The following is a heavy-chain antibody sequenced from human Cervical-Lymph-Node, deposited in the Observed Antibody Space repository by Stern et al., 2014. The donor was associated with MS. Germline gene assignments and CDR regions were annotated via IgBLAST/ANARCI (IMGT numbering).Heavy chain of an antibody. CDR1: GGSISSYY. V-gene: IGHV4-59*01. J-gene: IGHJ4*02. CDR2: IYYSGST. CDR3: VRDPYDYYFDY. D-gene: IGHD5-12*01. Sequence: QLQLQESGPGLVKPSETLSLTCTVSGGSISSYYWSWIRQPPGKGLEWIGHIYYSGSTNYNPSLKSRVTISLDTPKNQFSLKLRSVSAADTAVYYCVRDPYDYYFDYWGQGTLVTVSS.